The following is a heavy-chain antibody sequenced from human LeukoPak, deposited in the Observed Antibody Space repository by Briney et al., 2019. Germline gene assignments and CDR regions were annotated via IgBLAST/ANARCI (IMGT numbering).Heavy chain of an antibody. V-gene: IGHV4-31*03. CDR3: ARDNVASSGRSGTFDY. CDR2: IHYSGST. D-gene: IGHD2-15*01. Sequence: SQTLSLTCTVSGGSINSGGYYWSWIRQHPGKGLEWIGYIHYSGSTYYNPSLKSRVIVSVDTSKSQFSLKLRSLTAADTAVYYCARDNVASSGRSGTFDYWGQGTLVTVSS. CDR1: GGSINSGGYY. J-gene: IGHJ4*02.